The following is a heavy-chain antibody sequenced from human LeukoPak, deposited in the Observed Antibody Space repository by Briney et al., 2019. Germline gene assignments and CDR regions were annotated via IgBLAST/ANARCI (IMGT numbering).Heavy chain of an antibody. Sequence: GGSLRLSCAASAFSMNDFWMHWVRQGPGKGLEWVSRINKDASITTYADSVKGRFTVSRDNVKNMVYLDMNGLRGDDTAVYYCARSGIGRGFDIWGQGATVTVSS. CDR1: AFSMNDFW. J-gene: IGHJ3*02. V-gene: IGHV3-74*03. D-gene: IGHD2/OR15-2a*01. CDR2: INKDASIT. CDR3: ARSGIGRGFDI.